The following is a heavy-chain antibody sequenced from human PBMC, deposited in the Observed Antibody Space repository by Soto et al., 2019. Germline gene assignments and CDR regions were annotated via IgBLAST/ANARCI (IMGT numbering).Heavy chain of an antibody. CDR1: GFTFSSDS. V-gene: IGHV3-21*01. D-gene: IGHD3-16*01. J-gene: IGHJ5*01. CDR2: ISSSGSFM. CDR3: ARDPPTRPTLDWFDS. Sequence: GESLKISCAASGFTFSSDSMGWVRQAPGKGLEWVSSISSSGSFMNYADSVKGRFTISRDNAKNSLYLQMSSLKDEDTAVYYCARDPPTRPTLDWFDSWGQGTLLTVSS.